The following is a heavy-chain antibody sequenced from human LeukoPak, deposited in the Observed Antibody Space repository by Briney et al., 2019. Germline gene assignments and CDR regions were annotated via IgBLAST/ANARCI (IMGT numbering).Heavy chain of an antibody. V-gene: IGHV1-2*02. CDR1: GYTFTGYY. CDR2: INPNSGGT. Sequence: VASVKVSCKASGYTFTGYYMHWVRQAPGQGLEWMGWINPNSGGTNYAQKFQGRVTMTRDTSISTAYMELSRLRSDDTAVYYCARAGGQWLTSYYFDYWGQGTLVTVSS. D-gene: IGHD6-19*01. CDR3: ARAGGQWLTSYYFDY. J-gene: IGHJ4*02.